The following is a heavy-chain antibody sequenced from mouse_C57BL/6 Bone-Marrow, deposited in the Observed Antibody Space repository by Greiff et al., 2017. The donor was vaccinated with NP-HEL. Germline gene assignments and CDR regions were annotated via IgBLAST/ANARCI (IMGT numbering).Heavy chain of an antibody. Sequence: QVQLQQSGPELVKPGASVKISCKASGYAFSSSWMNWVKQRPGKGLEWIGRIYPGDGDTNYNGTFKGKATLTADKSSSTAYMQLSSLTSEDSAVYFCARVYDYDVPTYWYFDVWGTGTTVTVSS. CDR2: IYPGDGDT. CDR3: ARVYDYDVPTYWYFDV. V-gene: IGHV1-82*01. D-gene: IGHD2-4*01. J-gene: IGHJ1*03. CDR1: GYAFSSSW.